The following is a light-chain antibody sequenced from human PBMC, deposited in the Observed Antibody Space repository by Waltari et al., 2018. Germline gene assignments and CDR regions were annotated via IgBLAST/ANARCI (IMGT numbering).Light chain of an antibody. CDR3: QQYNNWPPLLT. V-gene: IGKV3-15*01. Sequence: ELVMPQSPATLSVSPGERDTLPCRASQSVSSNLAWYQQKPGQAPRLLIYGASTRATGIPARFSGSGSGTEFTLTISSLQSEDFAVYYCQQYNNWPPLLTFGGGTKVEIK. CDR1: QSVSSN. J-gene: IGKJ4*01. CDR2: GAS.